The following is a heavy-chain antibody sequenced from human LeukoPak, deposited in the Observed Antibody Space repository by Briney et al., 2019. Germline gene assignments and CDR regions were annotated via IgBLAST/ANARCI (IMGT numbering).Heavy chain of an antibody. CDR1: GFTFDDYA. V-gene: IGHV3-9*01. CDR2: ISWNSGSI. D-gene: IGHD4-17*01. J-gene: IGHJ4*02. Sequence: GRSLRLSCAASGFTFDDYAMHWVRQAPGKGLEWVSGISWNSGSIGYADSVKGRFTISRDNAKNSLYLQMNSLRAEDTALYYCAKDIYGDPKGSHDYWGQGTLVTVSS. CDR3: AKDIYGDPKGSHDY.